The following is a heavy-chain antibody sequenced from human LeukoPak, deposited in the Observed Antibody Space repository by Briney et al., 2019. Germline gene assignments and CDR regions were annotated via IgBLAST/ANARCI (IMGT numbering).Heavy chain of an antibody. CDR3: ARCTLFRPFWSGYSYYFDY. J-gene: IGHJ4*02. CDR1: GGSISSYY. CDR2: IYYSGST. D-gene: IGHD3-3*01. V-gene: IGHV4-59*06. Sequence: PSETLSLTCTVSGGSISSYYWSWIRQPPGKGLEWIGYIYYSGSTYYNPSLKSRVTISVDTSKNQFSLKLSSVTAADTAVYYCARCTLFRPFWSGYSYYFDYWGQGTLVTVSS.